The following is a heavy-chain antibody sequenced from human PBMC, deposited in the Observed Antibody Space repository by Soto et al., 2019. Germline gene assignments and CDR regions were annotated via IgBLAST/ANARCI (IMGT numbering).Heavy chain of an antibody. CDR2: IIPIFGTA. Sequence: QVQLVQSGAEVKKPGSSVKVSCKASGGTFSSYAISWVRQAPGQGLEWMGGIIPIFGTANYAQKFQGRVTITADESTSTADMELSSLRSEDTAVYYCASRPYDSSGYYYQDYYYGMDVWGQGTTVTVSS. J-gene: IGHJ6*02. CDR1: GGTFSSYA. CDR3: ASRPYDSSGYYYQDYYYGMDV. V-gene: IGHV1-69*12. D-gene: IGHD3-22*01.